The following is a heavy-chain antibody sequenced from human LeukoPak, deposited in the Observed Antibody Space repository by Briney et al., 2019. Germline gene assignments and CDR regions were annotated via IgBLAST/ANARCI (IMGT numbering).Heavy chain of an antibody. J-gene: IGHJ4*02. CDR2: ISNDGSNK. D-gene: IGHD6-19*01. CDR1: GFTFSSYA. CDR3: ARSEDPSSGWYPTFDY. V-gene: IGHV3-30*04. Sequence: GGSLRLSCAASGFTFSSYAMHWVHQAPGKGLEWVAVISNDGSNKYYADSVKGRFTISRDNSKNTLYLQMNSLRAEDTAVYYCARSEDPSSGWYPTFDYWGQGTLVTVSS.